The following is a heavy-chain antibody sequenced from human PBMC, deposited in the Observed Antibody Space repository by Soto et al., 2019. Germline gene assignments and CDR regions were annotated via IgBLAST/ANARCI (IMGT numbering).Heavy chain of an antibody. CDR3: ARGRLLWFGELDWFDP. Sequence: QVQLVQSGAEVKKPGASVKVSCKASGYTFTSYAMHWVRQAPGQRLEWMGWINAGNGNTKYSQKFQGRVTITRDTSASTAYMELSSLRSEDTAVYYCARGRLLWFGELDWFDPWGQGTLVTVSS. V-gene: IGHV1-3*01. D-gene: IGHD3-10*01. CDR2: INAGNGNT. CDR1: GYTFTSYA. J-gene: IGHJ5*02.